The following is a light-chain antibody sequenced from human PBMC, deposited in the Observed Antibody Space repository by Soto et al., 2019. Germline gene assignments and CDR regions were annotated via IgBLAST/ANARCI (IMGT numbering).Light chain of an antibody. CDR2: GNS. V-gene: IGLV1-40*01. CDR1: SSNIGAGYD. CDR3: QSYDSSLSGSRV. J-gene: IGLJ1*01. Sequence: QSVLTQPPSVSGAPGQRVTISCTGSSSNIGAGYDVHWYQQLPGTAPKLLIYGNSNRPSGVPDRFSGSKSGTSASLAITGLQADDEADYYCQSYDSSLSGSRVFATRTKVTGL.